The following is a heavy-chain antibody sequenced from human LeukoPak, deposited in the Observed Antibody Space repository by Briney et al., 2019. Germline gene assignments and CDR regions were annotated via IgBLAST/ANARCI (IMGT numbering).Heavy chain of an antibody. CDR2: IRRQAYDGTT. CDR1: GFTFGVYA. V-gene: IGHV3-49*04. CDR3: TREASSWDEAMWFCY. D-gene: IGHD2-15*01. Sequence: ALRVSSAASGFTFGVYAMNWVREGPGEGVGWGGFIRRQAYDGTTEYAASVKGRFTISRDNSRSTPYLQMNSLKTEDTAVYYCTREASSWDEAMWFCYWGQGTLVTVSS. J-gene: IGHJ4*02.